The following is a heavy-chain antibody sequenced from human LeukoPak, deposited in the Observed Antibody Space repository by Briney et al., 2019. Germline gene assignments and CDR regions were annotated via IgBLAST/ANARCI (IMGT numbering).Heavy chain of an antibody. CDR3: AREDVVPAAKYYYYYMDV. J-gene: IGHJ6*03. D-gene: IGHD2-2*01. V-gene: IGHV1-2*02. CDR2: INPNSGGT. Sequence: EASVKVSCKASGYTFTGYYMHWVRQAPGQGLGWMGWINPNSGGTNYAQKFQGRVTMTRDTSISTAYMELSRLRSDDTAVYYCAREDVVPAAKYYYYYMDVWGKGTTVTVSS. CDR1: GYTFTGYY.